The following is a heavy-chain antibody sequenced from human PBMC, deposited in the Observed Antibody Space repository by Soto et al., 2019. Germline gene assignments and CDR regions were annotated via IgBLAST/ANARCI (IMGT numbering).Heavy chain of an antibody. D-gene: IGHD3-22*01. J-gene: IGHJ4*02. CDR2: IYYSGST. CDR3: ARVRKSTYYYDSSGYSRYYFDY. Sequence: SETLSLTWTVSGGSISSYYWSWIRQPPGKGLEWIGYIYYSGSTNYNPSLKSRVTISVDTSKNQFSLKLSSVTAADTAVYYCARVRKSTYYYDSSGYSRYYFDYWGQGTLVTVSS. CDR1: GGSISSYY. V-gene: IGHV4-59*01.